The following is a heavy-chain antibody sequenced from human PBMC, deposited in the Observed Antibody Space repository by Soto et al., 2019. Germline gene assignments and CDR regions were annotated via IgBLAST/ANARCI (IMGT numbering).Heavy chain of an antibody. CDR3: ARDFRAGIYYGSGSSIDY. Sequence: QVQLVQSGAEVMKPGASVKVSCKASGYTFISYGINWVRQAPGQGLEWRGCISAYNGNTNYAQKLQGRVTMTTDTSTSTAYMELSILRTDDTAVYYCARDFRAGIYYGSGSSIDYWGEGTLVSVSS. CDR1: GYTFISYG. J-gene: IGHJ4*02. V-gene: IGHV1-18*01. CDR2: ISAYNGNT. D-gene: IGHD3-10*01.